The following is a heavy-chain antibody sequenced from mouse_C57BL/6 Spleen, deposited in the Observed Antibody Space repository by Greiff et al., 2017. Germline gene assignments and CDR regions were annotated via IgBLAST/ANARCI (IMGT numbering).Heavy chain of an antibody. CDR3: ARGGRGSVDY. CDR1: GYTFTSYW. J-gene: IGHJ2*01. CDR2: IYPSDSET. Sequence: QVQLQQPGAELVRPGSSVKLSCKASGYTFTSYWMDWVKQRPGQGLEWIGNIYPSDSETHYNQKFKDKATLTVEKSSSTAYMQRSSLTSEDSAVYYCARGGRGSVDYWGEGTTLTVSS. V-gene: IGHV1-61*01.